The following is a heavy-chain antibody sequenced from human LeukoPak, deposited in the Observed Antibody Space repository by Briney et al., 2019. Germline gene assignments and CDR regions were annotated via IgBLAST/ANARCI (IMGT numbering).Heavy chain of an antibody. Sequence: GGSLRLSCAASGSTFSSYGMHWVRQAPGKGLEWVTVISYDGSNKYYADSVKGRFTISRDNSKNTLYLQMNSLRAEDTAVYYCATGRSFSSSSPCEYWGQGTLVTVSS. J-gene: IGHJ4*02. CDR2: ISYDGSNK. V-gene: IGHV3-30*03. CDR3: ATGRSFSSSSPCEY. CDR1: GSTFSSYG. D-gene: IGHD6-6*01.